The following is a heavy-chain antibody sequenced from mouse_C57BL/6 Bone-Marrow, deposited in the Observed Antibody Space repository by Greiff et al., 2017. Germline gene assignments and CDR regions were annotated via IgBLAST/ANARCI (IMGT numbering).Heavy chain of an antibody. Sequence: EVQRVESGGGLVKPGGSLKLSCAASGFTFSSYAMSWVRQTPEKRLEWVATISDGGSYTYYPDNVKGRFTISRDNAKNNLYLQIGHLQSEDTAMYYCARDRGDCFDVWGTGTTVTVSS. D-gene: IGHD3-3*01. J-gene: IGHJ1*03. CDR1: GFTFSSYA. CDR3: ARDRGDCFDV. CDR2: ISDGGSYT. V-gene: IGHV5-4*01.